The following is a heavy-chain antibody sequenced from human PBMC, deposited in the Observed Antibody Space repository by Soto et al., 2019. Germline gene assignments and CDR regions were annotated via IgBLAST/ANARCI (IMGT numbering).Heavy chain of an antibody. D-gene: IGHD2-2*01. CDR3: AKVGGTTRSNWFDP. J-gene: IGHJ5*02. CDR2: IIPILGRA. Sequence: QVQLVQSGAEVKKPGSSVKLSCKASGGPFSSYHISWVRQAPGQGLEWVGRIIPILGRANNAQHFQGRVTTTADTPTNTAYMELSSLTSDDTAVYYCAKVGGTTRSNWFDPWGHGTLVTVSS. V-gene: IGHV1-69*08. CDR1: GGPFSSYH.